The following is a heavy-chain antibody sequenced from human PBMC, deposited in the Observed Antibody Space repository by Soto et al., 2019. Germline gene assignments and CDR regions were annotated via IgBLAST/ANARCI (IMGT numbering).Heavy chain of an antibody. CDR2: VRQEGSQK. J-gene: IGHJ4*02. V-gene: IGHV3-7*03. CDR1: GCTFSSYW. D-gene: IGHD6-19*01. Sequence: GVSRRLSFEASGCTFSSYWMSWVRQAAGKGLEWVANVRQEGSQKFLVDAVKGRFTISRDNDKNSMYLKMNSLRAEDTAVYYWVRDGSSGWPFDYWGQGTLVTVSS. CDR3: VRDGSSGWPFDY.